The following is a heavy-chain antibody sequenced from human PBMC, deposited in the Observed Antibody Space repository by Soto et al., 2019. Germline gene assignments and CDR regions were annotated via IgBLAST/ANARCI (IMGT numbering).Heavy chain of an antibody. Sequence: SETLSLTCTGSGGSIISYYWSWIRQPPGKGLEWIGYIYYSGSTNHNPSLKSRVTISVDTSKNQFSLKLSSVTAADTAVYYCAREVPCSGGSCYSAYWGQGTLVTVSS. CDR3: AREVPCSGGSCYSAY. CDR2: IYYSGST. V-gene: IGHV4-59*01. J-gene: IGHJ4*02. CDR1: GGSIISYY. D-gene: IGHD2-15*01.